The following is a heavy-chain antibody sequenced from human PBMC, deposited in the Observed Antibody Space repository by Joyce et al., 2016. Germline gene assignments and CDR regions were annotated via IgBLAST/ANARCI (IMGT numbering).Heavy chain of an antibody. V-gene: IGHV3-11*01. J-gene: IGHJ5*02. CDR1: GFTFSDSY. D-gene: IGHD3-3*01. Sequence: QVQLVESGRGLVKPGGSLSLSFTASGFTFSDSYRTWIRQVPGRGLECLSNISDVGSDIYYADSVKGRFTISRDNANSTVYLHMKSLRAEDAALYYCARVGGGTWSVNPWGQGTLVTVSS. CDR3: ARVGGGTWSVNP. CDR2: ISDVGSDI.